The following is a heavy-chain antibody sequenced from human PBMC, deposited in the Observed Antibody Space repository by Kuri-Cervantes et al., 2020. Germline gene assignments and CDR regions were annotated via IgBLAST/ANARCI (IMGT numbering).Heavy chain of an antibody. D-gene: IGHD6-19*01. V-gene: IGHV1-18*01. CDR3: AADNMEWLA. CDR1: GYTFTSYG. J-gene: IGHJ5*02. Sequence: VTVSRKTSGYTFTSYGVTWVRQAPGQGLEWMGWISVYDDNPNYTQKLQGRVTMTTDTSTSTAYMELKSLRSDDAAVYYCAADNMEWLAWGQGTLVTVSS. CDR2: ISVYDDNP.